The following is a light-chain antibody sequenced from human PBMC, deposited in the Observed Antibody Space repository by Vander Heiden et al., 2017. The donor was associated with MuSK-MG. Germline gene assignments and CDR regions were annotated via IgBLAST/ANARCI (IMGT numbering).Light chain of an antibody. CDR3: QQGYTVPWT. CDR2: VAS. CDR1: QSIRTS. Sequence: DIRMTQSPSSLSASVGDRVTITCRASQSIRTSLNWYQKKPGEGPKLLIYVASNLQSGVPSRFSGSGFGTDFTLTISSLQPEDFATYYCQQGYTVPWTFGQGTKVEIK. J-gene: IGKJ1*01. V-gene: IGKV1-39*01.